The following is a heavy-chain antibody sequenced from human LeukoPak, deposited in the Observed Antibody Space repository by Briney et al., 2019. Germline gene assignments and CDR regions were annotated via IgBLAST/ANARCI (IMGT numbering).Heavy chain of an antibody. J-gene: IGHJ4*02. V-gene: IGHV3-48*03. CDR3: ARDYGDYGDY. Sequence: GGSLRLSCAASGFTFSSYEMNWVRQVPGKVLEWVSYISSIGSTIYYADSVKGRFTISRDNAKNSLYLQMNSLRAEDTAFYYCARDYGDYGDYWGQGTLVTVSS. CDR2: ISSIGSTI. D-gene: IGHD4-17*01. CDR1: GFTFSSYE.